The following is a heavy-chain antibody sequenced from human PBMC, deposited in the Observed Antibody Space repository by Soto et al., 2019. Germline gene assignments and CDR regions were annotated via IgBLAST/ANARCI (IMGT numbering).Heavy chain of an antibody. CDR2: INHSGST. CDR3: ARGSYSSSPRPYYYYYGMDI. CDR1: GGSFSGYY. V-gene: IGHV4-34*01. Sequence: QVQLQQWGAGLLKPSETLSLTCAVYGGSFSGYYWSWIRQPPGKGLEWVGEINHSGSTNYNPSLKIRVTISVDTSKNQFSLKLSSVTAADTAVYYCARGSYSSSPRPYYYYYGMDIWGQGTTVTVSS. D-gene: IGHD6-6*01. J-gene: IGHJ6*02.